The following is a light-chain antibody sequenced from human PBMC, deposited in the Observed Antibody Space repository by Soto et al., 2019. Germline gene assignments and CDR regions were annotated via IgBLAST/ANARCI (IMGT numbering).Light chain of an antibody. CDR3: QQYDNLLWT. Sequence: DIQMIQSPSSLSASVGDRVTITCQASQDISNYLNWYQQKPGKAPKLLIYDASNLETGVPSRFSRSGSGTDFTFTISSLQPEDIATYYCQQYDNLLWTFGQGTKVEIK. CDR2: DAS. CDR1: QDISNY. J-gene: IGKJ1*01. V-gene: IGKV1-33*01.